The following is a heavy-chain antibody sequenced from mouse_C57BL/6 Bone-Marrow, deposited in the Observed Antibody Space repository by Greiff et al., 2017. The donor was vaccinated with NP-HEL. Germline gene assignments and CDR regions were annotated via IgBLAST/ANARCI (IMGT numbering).Heavy chain of an antibody. CDR2: ISTLAYSI. V-gene: IGHV5-15*01. CDR1: GFPFRDYG. J-gene: IGHJ4*01. Sequence: EVHLVESGGGLVQPGGSLKLSCAASGFPFRDYGMAWVRQAPRKGPEWVAFISTLAYSIYYADTVTGRFPISRENAKNTLYLEMSSLRSEDTAMYYCARHGDGYLFYYAMDYWGQGTSVTVSS. D-gene: IGHD2-3*01. CDR3: ARHGDGYLFYYAMDY.